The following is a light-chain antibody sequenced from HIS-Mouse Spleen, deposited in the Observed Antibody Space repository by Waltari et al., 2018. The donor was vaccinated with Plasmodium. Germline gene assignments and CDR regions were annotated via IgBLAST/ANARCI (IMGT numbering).Light chain of an antibody. CDR1: SNIVCNQG. Sequence: QAGLTQPPSVSKGLRQTATLTCTGNSNIVCNQGTAWLQQHQGHPPKLLSYRNNNRPSGISERFSASRSGNTASLTITGLQPEDEADYYCSALDSSLSAQEVFGGGTKLTVL. V-gene: IGLV10-54*02. J-gene: IGLJ2*01. CDR2: RNN. CDR3: SALDSSLSAQEV.